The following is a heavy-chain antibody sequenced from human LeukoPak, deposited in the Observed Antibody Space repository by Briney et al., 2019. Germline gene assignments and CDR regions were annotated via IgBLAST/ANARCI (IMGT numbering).Heavy chain of an antibody. D-gene: IGHD2-2*01. CDR3: ARERAAPRYCSSTSCQNYYYYGMDA. CDR1: GFTFSSYA. J-gene: IGHJ6*02. Sequence: GGSLRLSCAASGFTFSSYAMRWVRQAPGKGLEYVSAISSNGGSTYYANSVKGRFTISRDNSKNTLYLQMGSLRAEDMAVYYCARERAAPRYCSSTSCQNYYYYGMDAWGQGTTVTVSS. CDR2: ISSNGGST. V-gene: IGHV3-64*01.